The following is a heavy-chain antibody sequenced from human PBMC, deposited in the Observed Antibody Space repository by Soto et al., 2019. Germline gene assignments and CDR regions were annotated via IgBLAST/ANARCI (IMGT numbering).Heavy chain of an antibody. Sequence: SVKVSCKASGGTFSSYAISWVRQAPGQGLEWMGGIIPIFGTANYAQKFQGRVTITADESTSTAYMELSSPRSEDTAVYYCARDFGNFDAFDIWGQGTMVTVSS. J-gene: IGHJ3*02. V-gene: IGHV1-69*13. D-gene: IGHD1-7*01. CDR2: IIPIFGTA. CDR1: GGTFSSYA. CDR3: ARDFGNFDAFDI.